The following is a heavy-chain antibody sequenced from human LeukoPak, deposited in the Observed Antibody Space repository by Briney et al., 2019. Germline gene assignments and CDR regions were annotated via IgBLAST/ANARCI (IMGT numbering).Heavy chain of an antibody. Sequence: GGSLRLSCAASGFAFGSYAMNWVRQAPGKGLEWVSVISGSGGSTYYADSVKGRFTISRDNSKNTLYPQMNSLRAEDTAVYYCAKEQKAYYYYGMDVWGQGTTVTVSS. CDR3: AKEQKAYYYYGMDV. CDR1: GFAFGSYA. J-gene: IGHJ6*02. CDR2: ISGSGGST. V-gene: IGHV3-23*01.